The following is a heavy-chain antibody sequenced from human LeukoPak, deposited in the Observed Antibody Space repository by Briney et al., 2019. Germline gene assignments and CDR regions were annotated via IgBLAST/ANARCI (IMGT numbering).Heavy chain of an antibody. CDR3: ARTYDYVWGTNYAFDI. CDR1: GFTFSSYW. V-gene: IGHV3-74*01. J-gene: IGHJ3*02. Sequence: GGSLRLSCAASGFTFSSYWMHGVRQAPGKGQVWVSRINSDGRSTNYADSVKGRFSISRDNAKNTLYLQMNSLRAEDTAVYYCARTYDYVWGTNYAFDIWDQGTMVTVSS. D-gene: IGHD3-16*01. CDR2: INSDGRST.